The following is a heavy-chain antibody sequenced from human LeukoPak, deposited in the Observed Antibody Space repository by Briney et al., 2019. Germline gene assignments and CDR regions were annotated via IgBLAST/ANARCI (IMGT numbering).Heavy chain of an antibody. V-gene: IGHV4-59*11. CDR3: ARGPSPMSN. CDR1: GGSISSHY. Sequence: SETLSLTCTVSGGSISSHYWSWIRQPPGKGLEWIGYIYYSGSTNYHPSLKSRVTISVDTSKNQFSLKLSSVTAADTAVYYCARGPSPMSNWGQGTLVTVSS. CDR2: IYYSGST. J-gene: IGHJ4*02.